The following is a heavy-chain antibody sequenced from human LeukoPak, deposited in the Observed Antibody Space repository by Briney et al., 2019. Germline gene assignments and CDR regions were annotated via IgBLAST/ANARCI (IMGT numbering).Heavy chain of an antibody. J-gene: IGHJ5*02. V-gene: IGHV1-69*06. CDR1: GGTFSSYA. CDR3: ARGDGYYGSGSHPSRFDP. Sequence: SVKVSCKASGGTFSSYAISWVRQAPGQGLEWMGGIIPIFGTANYAQKFQGRVTITADKSTSTAYMELSSLRSEDTAVYYCARGDGYYGSGSHPSRFDPWGQGTLVTVSS. D-gene: IGHD3-10*01. CDR2: IIPIFGTA.